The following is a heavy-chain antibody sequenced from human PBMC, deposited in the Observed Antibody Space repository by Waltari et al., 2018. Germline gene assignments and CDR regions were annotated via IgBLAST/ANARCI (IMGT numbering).Heavy chain of an antibody. CDR1: TFNFAHYE. D-gene: IGHD2-2*01. J-gene: IGHJ5*02. V-gene: IGHV3-48*03. CDR3: ATMVVVEVENWFDP. Sequence: EVQLVASGGGLVQTGGSPRPPCVGPTFNFAHYEMNWVRRAPGKGLQLIAFISSDGSTRQYTDSVKGRVTISRDNANKSLYLQMNNLRSDDTALYYCATMVVVEVENWFDPWGQGIQVTVAS. CDR2: ISSDGSTR.